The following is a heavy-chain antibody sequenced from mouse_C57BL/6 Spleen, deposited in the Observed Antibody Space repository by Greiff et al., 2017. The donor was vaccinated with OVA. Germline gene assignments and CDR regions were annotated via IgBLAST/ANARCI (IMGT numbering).Heavy chain of an antibody. V-gene: IGHV5-9-1*02. Sequence: EVKLLESGEGLVKPGGSLKLSCAASGFTFSSYAMSWVRQTPEKRLEWVAYISRGGGYIYYADTVKGRFTLSRDNARNTLYLQMSSLKSEDTAMYYGTRDPFDGYYGAYWGQGTLVTVSA. CDR1: GFTFSSYA. D-gene: IGHD2-3*01. CDR3: TRDPFDGYYGAY. J-gene: IGHJ3*01. CDR2: ISRGGGYI.